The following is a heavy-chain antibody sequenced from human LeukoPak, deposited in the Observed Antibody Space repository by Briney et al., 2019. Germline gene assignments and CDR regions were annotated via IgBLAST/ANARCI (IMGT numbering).Heavy chain of an antibody. CDR1: GASISGYF. CDR2: IYSSGTN. CDR3: AREPTSGREPTSGRPLDY. D-gene: IGHD5-12*01. V-gene: IGHV4-4*07. J-gene: IGHJ4*02. Sequence: SETLSLTCTVSGASISGYFWSWVRQPAGKALEWIGRIYSSGTNNYNPSLKSRVTLSLDTSENHFSLNLTSVTAADTAVYYCAREPTSGREPTSGRPLDYWGQGTLVTVSS.